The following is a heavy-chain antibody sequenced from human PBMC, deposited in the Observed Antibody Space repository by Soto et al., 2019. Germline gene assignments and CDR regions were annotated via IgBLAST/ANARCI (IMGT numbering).Heavy chain of an antibody. CDR1: GGSFSGYY. Sequence: PSETLSLTCAVYGGSFSGYYWSWIRQPPGKGLEWIGEINHSGSTNYNPSLKSRVTISVDTSKNQFSLKLSSVTAADTAVYYCARDHHCSGGSCYSGSPETHWFDPWGQGTLVTVSS. V-gene: IGHV4-34*01. CDR3: ARDHHCSGGSCYSGSPETHWFDP. D-gene: IGHD2-15*01. CDR2: INHSGST. J-gene: IGHJ5*02.